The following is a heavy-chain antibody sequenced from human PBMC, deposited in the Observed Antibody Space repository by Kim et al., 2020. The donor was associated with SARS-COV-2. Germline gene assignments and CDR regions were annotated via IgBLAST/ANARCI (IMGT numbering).Heavy chain of an antibody. CDR1: GFTFSSYA. V-gene: IGHV3-23*01. J-gene: IGHJ6*02. CDR3: AKAHGDYYYYGMDV. D-gene: IGHD4-17*01. CDR2: ISGSGGST. Sequence: GGSLRLSCAASGFTFSSYAMSWVRQAPGKGLEWVSAISGSGGSTYYADSVKGRFTISRDNSKNTQYLQMNSLRAEDTAVYYCAKAHGDYYYYGMDVWGQGTTVTVSS.